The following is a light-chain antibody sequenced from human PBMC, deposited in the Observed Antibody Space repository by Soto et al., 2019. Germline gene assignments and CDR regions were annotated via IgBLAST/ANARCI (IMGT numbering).Light chain of an antibody. CDR2: EVS. J-gene: IGLJ3*02. CDR1: SSDVGAYNY. CDR3: TSYAGRNIWV. V-gene: IGLV2-8*01. Sequence: QSALTQPPSASGSPGQSVTISCTGTSSDVGAYNYVSWYQQYPGKAPKLMIYEVSKRPSGVPDCFSGSKSGKTASLTVSVLQHEDADDYYCTSYAGRNIWVFGGGTKVTVL.